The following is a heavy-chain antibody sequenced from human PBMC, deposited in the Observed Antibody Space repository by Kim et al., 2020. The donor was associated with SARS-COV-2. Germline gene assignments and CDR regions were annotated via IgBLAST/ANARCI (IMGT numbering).Heavy chain of an antibody. CDR1: GASFSGYY. CDR3: ARGYASGSYYHY. J-gene: IGHJ4*02. CDR2: INKSGDT. V-gene: IGHV4-34*01. Sequence: SETLSLTCAVYGASFSGYYWSWIRQPPGNGLEWIGEINKSGDTHYNPSLKSRVTISLDTSKNQFSLKLNSVTAADTAVYYCARGYASGSYYHYWGQGTLVTVSS. D-gene: IGHD3-10*01.